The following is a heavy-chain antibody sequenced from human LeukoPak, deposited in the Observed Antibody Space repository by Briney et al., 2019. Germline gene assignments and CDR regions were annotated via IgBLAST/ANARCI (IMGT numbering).Heavy chain of an antibody. Sequence: GGSLRLSCAASGFTFSDYSMNWVRQAPGKGLEWVSYISSSSSTIFYADSEKGRFTISRDNAKNSLYLQMDSLRAEDTAVYYCAKGGYTTSFDPWGQGTLVTVSS. CDR1: GFTFSDYS. CDR2: ISSSSSTI. J-gene: IGHJ5*02. V-gene: IGHV3-48*01. D-gene: IGHD2-15*01. CDR3: AKGGYTTSFDP.